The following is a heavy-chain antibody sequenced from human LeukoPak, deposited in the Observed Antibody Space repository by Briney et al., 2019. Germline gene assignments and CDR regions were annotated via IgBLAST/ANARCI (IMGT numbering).Heavy chain of an antibody. J-gene: IGHJ4*02. V-gene: IGHV4-59*08. CDR3: ARGRDSRGYQFMGFDS. CDR1: GGSISSYH. Sequence: SETLSLTRTVSGGSISSYHGSWIRQPPGKGLEWIGYIYYSGSTNYNPSLKSRVTISVDTSKNQFSLRLSSVTAADTAVYYCARGRDSRGYQFMGFDSWGRGTLVTVSS. D-gene: IGHD3-22*01. CDR2: IYYSGST.